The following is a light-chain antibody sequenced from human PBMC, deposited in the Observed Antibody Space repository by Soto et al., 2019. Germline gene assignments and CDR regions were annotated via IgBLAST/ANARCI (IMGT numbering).Light chain of an antibody. J-gene: IGKJ2*01. V-gene: IGKV1-39*01. Sequence: DIQMTQSPSPLSASVGDRVTITCRASQSIRSHLNWYQQRSGKAPELLIYDVFSLQSGVPSRFSGSGSGTDFTLTISSLQHEDFATYFCQQSYSSTYTFRQGTKVDIK. CDR2: DVF. CDR1: QSIRSH. CDR3: QQSYSSTYT.